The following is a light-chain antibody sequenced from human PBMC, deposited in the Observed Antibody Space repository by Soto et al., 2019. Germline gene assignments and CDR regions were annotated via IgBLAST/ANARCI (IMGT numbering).Light chain of an antibody. CDR2: KAS. J-gene: IGKJ1*01. V-gene: IGKV1-5*03. CDR3: QHYNSYSEA. Sequence: DIQMKQSPSTRSAYVGDRVTITCRASQSISSWLAWYQQKPGKAPKLLIYKASTLKSGVPSRFSGSGSGTEFTLTISSLQPDDFATYYCQHYNSYSEAFGQGTKV. CDR1: QSISSW.